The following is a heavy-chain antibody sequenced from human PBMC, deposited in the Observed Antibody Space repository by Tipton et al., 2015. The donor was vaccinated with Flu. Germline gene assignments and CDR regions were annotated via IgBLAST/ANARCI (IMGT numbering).Heavy chain of an antibody. V-gene: IGHV4-31*03. CDR3: ARGGYDFWSGYPTHYFDD. Sequence: TLSLTCTVSGGSISSGGYYWSWIRHHPGKGLEWIGYNYYSGSTYSNPSLKSRVTISVDTSKNQFSLRLISVTAADTAVYYCARGGYDFWSGYPTHYFDDWGQGTLVTAAS. CDR2: NYYSGST. D-gene: IGHD3-3*01. CDR1: GGSISSGGYY. J-gene: IGHJ4*02.